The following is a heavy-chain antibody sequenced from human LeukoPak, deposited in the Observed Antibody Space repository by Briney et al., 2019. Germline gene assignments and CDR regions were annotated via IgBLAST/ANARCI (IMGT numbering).Heavy chain of an antibody. Sequence: ASVKVSCKASGYTFIGYYIHWVRQAPGRGLEWMGWINPNSGVTNYGQKFQGRVTMTRDTSISTAYMDLSRLRSDDTAAYSCAITYTSGSGDAFDVWGQGTMVAVSS. CDR3: AITYTSGSGDAFDV. CDR1: GYTFIGYY. J-gene: IGHJ3*01. D-gene: IGHD6-19*01. CDR2: INPNSGVT. V-gene: IGHV1-2*02.